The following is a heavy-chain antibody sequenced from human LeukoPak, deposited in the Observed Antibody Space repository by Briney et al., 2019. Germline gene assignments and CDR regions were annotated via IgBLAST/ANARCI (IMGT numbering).Heavy chain of an antibody. Sequence: PSETLSLTCTVSGGSIRGYYWSWIRKPAGKALEWIGRIYTGGSTDYNPSLKSRVTISVDTSKNQFSLKLSSVTAADTAVYYCARASEDSSSWYGVVGFDPWGQGTLVTVSS. CDR3: ARASEDSSSWYGVVGFDP. V-gene: IGHV4-4*07. D-gene: IGHD6-13*01. J-gene: IGHJ5*02. CDR1: GGSIRGYY. CDR2: IYTGGST.